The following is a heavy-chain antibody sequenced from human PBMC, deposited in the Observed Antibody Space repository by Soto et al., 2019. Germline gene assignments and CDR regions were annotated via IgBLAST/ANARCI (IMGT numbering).Heavy chain of an antibody. Sequence: EVRLVESEGGLVQPGGSLSLSCAASGFTFSYYWMHWVRQAPGQGLLWVSRIHSDGSSTTYADSVKGRFTISRDNSKNTVSLQMYSLRVEDTLVYFCARGDRGAFHLWGQGLMVTVSS. CDR2: IHSDGSST. CDR1: GFTFSYYW. CDR3: ARGDRGAFHL. J-gene: IGHJ3*01. V-gene: IGHV3-74*01. D-gene: IGHD2-21*02.